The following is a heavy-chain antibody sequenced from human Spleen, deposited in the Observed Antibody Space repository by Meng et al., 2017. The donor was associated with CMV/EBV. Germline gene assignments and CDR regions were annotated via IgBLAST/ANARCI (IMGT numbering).Heavy chain of an antibody. Sequence: SGYTFTNYSIHWVRQAPGQGLEWMGIINPSGGSTSYAQKFQGRVTMTRDTSTSTVYMELSSLRSEDTAVYYCARDLGLLWFGELLGYWGQGTLVTVSS. D-gene: IGHD3-10*01. CDR2: INPSGGST. V-gene: IGHV1-46*01. CDR3: ARDLGLLWFGELLGY. J-gene: IGHJ4*02. CDR1: GYTFTNYS.